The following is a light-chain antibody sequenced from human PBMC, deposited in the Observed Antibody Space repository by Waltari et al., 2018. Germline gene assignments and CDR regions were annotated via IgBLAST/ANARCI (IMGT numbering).Light chain of an antibody. CDR1: NSHLGTNL. J-gene: IGLJ2*01. Sequence: QSVLTQPPAASGTPGQRVTLSCSGDNSHLGTNLLHWYQQVPGAAPTLLIFRNNQRPSGVPDRFSGSKSGTSASLAITGLRSEDEAVYYCASWDGSMNGDWVFGGGTTLTVL. V-gene: IGLV1-44*01. CDR3: ASWDGSMNGDWV. CDR2: RNN.